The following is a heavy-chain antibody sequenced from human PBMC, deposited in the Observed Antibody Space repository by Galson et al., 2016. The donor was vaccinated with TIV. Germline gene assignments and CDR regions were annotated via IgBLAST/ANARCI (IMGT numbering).Heavy chain of an antibody. Sequence: SLRLSCAASGFTFSGYSMSWVRQAPGKGLEWVSFISSTLSDTFYADSVKGRFSISRDNTKNSVYLQMNNLSAEDMAVYYCVSSRGTDFWRNFDFWGQGTLVTVSS. D-gene: IGHD3-3*01. CDR2: ISSTLSDT. V-gene: IGHV3-21*01. CDR1: GFTFSGYS. CDR3: VSSRGTDFWRNFDF. J-gene: IGHJ4*02.